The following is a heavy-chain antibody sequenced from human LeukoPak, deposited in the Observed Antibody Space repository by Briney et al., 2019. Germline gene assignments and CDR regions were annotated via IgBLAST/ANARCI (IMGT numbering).Heavy chain of an antibody. V-gene: IGHV3-7*04. CDR1: GFTFSSYW. CDR2: INPDGSAK. Sequence: GGSLRRSCAASGFTFSSYWMSWVRQAPGKGLEWVANINPDGSAKYYVDSVEGRFTMSRDNAENSLYLQMNSLRAEDTAVYYCARLPYTTSYYDCWGQGVLVTVSS. J-gene: IGHJ4*02. CDR3: ARLPYTTSYYDC. D-gene: IGHD1-1*01.